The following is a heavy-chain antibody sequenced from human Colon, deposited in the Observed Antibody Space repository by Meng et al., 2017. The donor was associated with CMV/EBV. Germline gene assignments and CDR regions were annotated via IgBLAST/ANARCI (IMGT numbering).Heavy chain of an antibody. CDR3: ATFGGDFDY. D-gene: IGHD3-3*01. V-gene: IGHV1-2*02. CDR1: GYTFNGYF. J-gene: IGHJ4*02. CDR2: INPVTGDT. Sequence: VQLVESGAEVKEHVASVKVSYKTSGYTFNGYFMHWVRQAPGQGLEWIGWINPVTGDTSYAQKFQVRVTMTRDTSISTAYMELSSLRSDDTAVYYCATFGGDFDYWGQGTLVTVSS.